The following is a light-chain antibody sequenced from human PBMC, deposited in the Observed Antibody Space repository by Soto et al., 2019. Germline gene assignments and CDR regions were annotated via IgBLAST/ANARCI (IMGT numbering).Light chain of an antibody. V-gene: IGKV1-5*01. CDR1: QSIGNW. CDR3: QQYHGFFWT. CDR2: GAS. J-gene: IGKJ1*01. Sequence: DIQMTQSLSTLSASVGDRVTITCRASQSIGNWLAWYQHKPGKAPKLLIYGASNLQTGVPSRFSGGGSGTEFTLTISSLQPDDFATYYCQQYHGFFWTFGQGTKVDIK.